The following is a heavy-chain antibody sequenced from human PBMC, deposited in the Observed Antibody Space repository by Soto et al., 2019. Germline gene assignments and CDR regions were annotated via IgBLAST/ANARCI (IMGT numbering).Heavy chain of an antibody. CDR1: GGSFSGYY. V-gene: IGHV4-34*01. CDR3: ARRRIMPFQH. D-gene: IGHD1-20*01. J-gene: IGHJ1*01. CDR2: INHSGST. Sequence: QVQLQQWGAGLLKPSETLSLTCVVYGGSFSGYYWSWIRQPPGKGLEWIGEINHSGSTNYNPSLKSRVTISGDTSKNQFSLKLSSVTAADTAVYHCARRRIMPFQHSCHGTLVTVCS.